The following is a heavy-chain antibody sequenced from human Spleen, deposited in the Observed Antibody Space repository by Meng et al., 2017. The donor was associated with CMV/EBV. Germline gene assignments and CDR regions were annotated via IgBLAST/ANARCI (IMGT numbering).Heavy chain of an antibody. CDR2: IYYSGST. D-gene: IGHD3-22*01. V-gene: IGHV4-39*07. CDR1: GGSISSSSYY. J-gene: IGHJ4*02. CDR3: AREFSSGYYYGY. Sequence: SETLSLTCTVSGGSISSSSYYWGWIRQPPGKGLEWIGSIYYSGSTYYNPSLKSRVTISVDTSKNQFSLKVRSGTAADTAVYYCAREFSSGYYYGYWGQGTLVTVLL.